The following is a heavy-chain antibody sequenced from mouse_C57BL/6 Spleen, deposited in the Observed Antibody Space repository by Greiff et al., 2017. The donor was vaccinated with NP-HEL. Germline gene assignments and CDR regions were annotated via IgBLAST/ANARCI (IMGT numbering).Heavy chain of an antibody. Sequence: QVQLQQPGAELVRPGTSVKLSCKASGYTFTSYWMHWVKQRPGQGLEWIGVIDPSDSYTNYNQKFKGKATLTVDTSSSTAYMQLSCLTYEDSAVYYGARGSTAQATLLAYGGQGTLVTVSA. V-gene: IGHV1-59*01. CDR2: IDPSDSYT. CDR1: GYTFTSYW. CDR3: ARGSTAQATLLAY. J-gene: IGHJ3*01. D-gene: IGHD3-2*02.